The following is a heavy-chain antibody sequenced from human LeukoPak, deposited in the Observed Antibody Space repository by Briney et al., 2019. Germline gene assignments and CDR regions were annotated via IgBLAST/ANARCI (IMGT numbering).Heavy chain of an antibody. J-gene: IGHJ4*02. CDR1: GGSISSGSYY. CDR3: ATVRSVPRYDSSGYQLGYFDY. Sequence: PSESLSLTCTVSGGSISSGSYYWGWIRQPGGRGLEWIARVYTSGRSNYNPSLKIRVTISVTTSKNQFSLKLRSVTAADTAVYYCATVRSVPRYDSSGYQLGYFDYWGQGTLVTVSS. CDR2: VYTSGRS. V-gene: IGHV4-61*02. D-gene: IGHD3-22*01.